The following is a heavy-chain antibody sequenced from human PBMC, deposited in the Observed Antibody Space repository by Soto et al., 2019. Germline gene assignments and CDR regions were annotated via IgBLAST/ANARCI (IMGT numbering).Heavy chain of an antibody. V-gene: IGHV4-30-4*01. CDR2: IYYSGST. Sequence: QVQLQESGPGLVKPSQILSLPCTVSGGSISGGDSSWGWIRQPPGKGLEWIGYIYYSGSTYYNPSLKSRVTISVDTPKNQFSLKLSSVTAADTAVYYCARTSNSGSYYFDYWGQGTLVTVSS. D-gene: IGHD1-26*01. J-gene: IGHJ4*02. CDR3: ARTSNSGSYYFDY. CDR1: GGSISGGDSS.